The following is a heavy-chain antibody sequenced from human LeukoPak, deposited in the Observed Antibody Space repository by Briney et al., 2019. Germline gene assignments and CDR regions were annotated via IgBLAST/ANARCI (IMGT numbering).Heavy chain of an antibody. J-gene: IGHJ4*02. CDR1: GDSFSGYY. CDR2: INHRGTT. D-gene: IGHD1-26*01. Sequence: SETLSLTCAVYGDSFSGYYWSWIRQPPGKGLEWIAEINHRGTTHYNPSLMSRVNISADTSKNHFSLNLDSVTAADTAVYYCARSWAGMYYPFYYFDYWGQGALVTVSP. CDR3: ARSWAGMYYPFYYFDY. V-gene: IGHV4-34*01.